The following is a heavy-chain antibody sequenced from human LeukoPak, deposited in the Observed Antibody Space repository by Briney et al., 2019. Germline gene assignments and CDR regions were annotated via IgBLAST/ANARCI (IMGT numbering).Heavy chain of an antibody. CDR1: GFTFTYYA. V-gene: IGHV3-30-3*01. Sequence: PGGSLRLSCAASGFTFTYYAMHWVRQAPGKGLEWVAVISHDGSNQQYADSVKGQVTIPRDNSKSTLYLQMDSLRAGDTAVYYCARQGDTGSWYFDYWGQGTLVTVSS. D-gene: IGHD2-21*02. CDR3: ARQGDTGSWYFDY. CDR2: ISHDGSNQ. J-gene: IGHJ4*02.